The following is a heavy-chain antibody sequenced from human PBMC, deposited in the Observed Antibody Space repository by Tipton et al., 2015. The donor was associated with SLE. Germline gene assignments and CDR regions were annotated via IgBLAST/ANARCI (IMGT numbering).Heavy chain of an antibody. D-gene: IGHD1-26*01. CDR1: GFTFSSYG. V-gene: IGHV3-30*02. Sequence: GSLRLSCAASGFTFSSYGMYWVRQAPGKGLEWVAFIRYDGSEKYYADSEKGRFTISRDNSRNMLPLQMNSLRAEDTAVYYCAKDGMLEFSGSRHLDYWGQGTLVTVPS. J-gene: IGHJ4*02. CDR3: AKDGMLEFSGSRHLDY. CDR2: IRYDGSEK.